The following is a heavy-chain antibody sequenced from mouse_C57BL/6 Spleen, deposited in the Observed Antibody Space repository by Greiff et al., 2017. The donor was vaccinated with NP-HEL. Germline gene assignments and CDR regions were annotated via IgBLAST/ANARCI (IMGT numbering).Heavy chain of an antibody. Sequence: QVHVKQSGAELVKPGASVKISCKASGYAFSSYWMNWVKQRPGKGLEWIGQIYPGDGDTNYNGKFKGKATLTADKSSSTAYMQLSSLTSEDSAVYFCARQIYYDYGSYWGQGTTLTVSS. CDR3: ARQIYYDYGSY. D-gene: IGHD2-4*01. V-gene: IGHV1-80*01. CDR2: IYPGDGDT. J-gene: IGHJ2*01. CDR1: GYAFSSYW.